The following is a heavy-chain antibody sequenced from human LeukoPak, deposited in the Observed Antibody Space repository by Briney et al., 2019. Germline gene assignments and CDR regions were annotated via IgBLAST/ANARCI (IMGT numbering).Heavy chain of an antibody. J-gene: IGHJ4*02. CDR1: GGSISSYY. Sequence: SETLCLTCTVSGGSISSYYWSWIRQPPGKGLEWIGYIYYSGSTNYNPSLRSRVTISVDTSKNQFSLKLSSVTAADTAVYYCARGYSSRYWGQGTLVTVSS. CDR3: ARGYSSRY. D-gene: IGHD6-13*01. CDR2: IYYSGST. V-gene: IGHV4-59*01.